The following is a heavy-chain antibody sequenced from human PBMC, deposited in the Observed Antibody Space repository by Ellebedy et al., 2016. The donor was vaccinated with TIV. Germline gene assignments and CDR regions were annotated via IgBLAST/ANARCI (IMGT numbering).Heavy chain of an antibody. V-gene: IGHV4-34*01. J-gene: IGHJ4*02. CDR3: AIQVVPAAIGLDY. D-gene: IGHD2-2*02. CDR1: GGSFSGYY. Sequence: SETLSLTXAVYGGSFSGYYWSWIRQPPGKGLEWIGEINHSGSTNYNPSLKSRVTISVDTSKNQFSLKLSSVTAADTAVYYCAIQVVPAAIGLDYWGQGTLVTVSS. CDR2: INHSGST.